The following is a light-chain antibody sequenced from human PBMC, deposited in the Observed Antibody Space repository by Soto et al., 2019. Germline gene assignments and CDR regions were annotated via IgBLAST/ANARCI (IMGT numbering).Light chain of an antibody. CDR1: TIDVDSSNY. Sequence: QSVLTQPRSVSRSPGQSVTISCTGPTIDVDSSNYVSWYQQNPGKAPKLMIYDVSERPSGVPDRFSGSKSGSTASLTISGLQAEDEADYYCCSYATTFYVFGSGTKLTVL. CDR3: CSYATTFYV. V-gene: IGLV2-11*01. J-gene: IGLJ1*01. CDR2: DVS.